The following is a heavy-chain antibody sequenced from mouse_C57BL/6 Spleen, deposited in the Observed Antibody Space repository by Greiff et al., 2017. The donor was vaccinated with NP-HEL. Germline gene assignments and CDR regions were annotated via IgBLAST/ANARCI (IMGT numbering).Heavy chain of an antibody. D-gene: IGHD1-1*01. J-gene: IGHJ2*01. V-gene: IGHV5-16*01. Sequence: EVKVVESEGGLVQPGSSMKLSCTASGFTFSDYYMAWVRQVPEKGLEWVANINYDGSSTYYLDSLKSRFIISRDNAKNILYLQMSSLKSEDTATYYCACFITPGYYFDYWGQGTTLTVSS. CDR1: GFTFSDYY. CDR3: ACFITPGYYFDY. CDR2: INYDGSST.